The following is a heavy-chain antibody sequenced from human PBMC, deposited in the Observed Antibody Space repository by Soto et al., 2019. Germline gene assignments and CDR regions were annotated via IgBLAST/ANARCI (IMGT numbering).Heavy chain of an antibody. V-gene: IGHV1-18*01. CDR3: ARDPNYYGSGSYQQADAFDI. D-gene: IGHD3-10*01. CDR1: GYTFTSYG. Sequence: GASVKVSCKASGYTFTSYGISWVRQAPGQGLEWMGWISAYNGNTNYAQKLQGRVTMTTDTSTSTAYMELRSLRSDDTAVYYCARDPNYYGSGSYQQADAFDIWGQGTMVTVS. CDR2: ISAYNGNT. J-gene: IGHJ3*02.